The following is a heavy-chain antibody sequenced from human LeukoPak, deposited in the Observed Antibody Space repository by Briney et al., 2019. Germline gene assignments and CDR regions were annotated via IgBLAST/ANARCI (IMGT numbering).Heavy chain of an antibody. CDR2: IYYSGST. CDR3: ARRAYDGSANYYFDY. D-gene: IGHD3-10*01. J-gene: IGHJ4*02. CDR1: GVSISSYY. Sequence: SETLSLTCTVSGVSISSYYWSWIRQAPGKGLEWIGYIYYSGSTNYNPSLKSRVTISVDTSKNQFSLKVTSVTAADTAVYYCARRAYDGSANYYFDYWGQGTLVTVSS. V-gene: IGHV4-59*08.